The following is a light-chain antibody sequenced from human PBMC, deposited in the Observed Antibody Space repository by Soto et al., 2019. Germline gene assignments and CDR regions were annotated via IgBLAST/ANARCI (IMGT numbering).Light chain of an antibody. CDR2: GIY. Sequence: DIQMTQSPSSVCASVGDRITITCRASQGVSRWLAWYQQKPGEAPKLLIYGIYNLQTGVPSRFSGSGSGTDFSLTISSLQPEDSATYYCQQGDTMPLAFGGGTKVEIK. CDR1: QGVSRW. V-gene: IGKV1-12*01. CDR3: QQGDTMPLA. J-gene: IGKJ4*01.